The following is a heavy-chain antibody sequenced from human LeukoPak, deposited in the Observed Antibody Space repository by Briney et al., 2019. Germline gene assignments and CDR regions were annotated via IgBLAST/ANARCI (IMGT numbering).Heavy chain of an antibody. V-gene: IGHV3-7*04. CDR2: INLDGSQK. CDR1: GFTFSNYW. CDR3: AWGMDV. J-gene: IGHJ6*02. Sequence: GGSLRLSCAASGFTFSNYWMAWVRQAPGKGPEWVANINLDGSQKYYVGSVKGRFIISRDNAKNSLYLQMNSLRLEDTAIYYCAWGMDVWGQGTTVTVS.